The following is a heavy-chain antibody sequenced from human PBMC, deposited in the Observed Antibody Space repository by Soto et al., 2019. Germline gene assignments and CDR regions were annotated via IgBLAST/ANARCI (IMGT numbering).Heavy chain of an antibody. Sequence: SETLSLTCAVSGGSISSGGYSWSWIRQPPGKGLEWIGEVNHGGTSNYNPSLKSRAIISVDTSKNQFSLKLTSVTAADTAVYYCARHSLLYYYYGMDVWGQGTTVTVSS. CDR1: GGSISSGGYS. V-gene: IGHV4-61*08. J-gene: IGHJ6*02. CDR2: VNHGGTS. D-gene: IGHD1-26*01. CDR3: ARHSLLYYYYGMDV.